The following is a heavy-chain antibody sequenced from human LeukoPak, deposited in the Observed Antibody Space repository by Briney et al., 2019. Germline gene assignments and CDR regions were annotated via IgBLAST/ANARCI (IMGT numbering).Heavy chain of an antibody. V-gene: IGHV1-18*04. CDR1: GYTFTSYG. CDR2: ISAYNGNT. Sequence: ASVKVSCKASGYTFTSYGISWVRQAPGQGLEWMGWISAYNGNTNYAQKLQGRVTMTTDTSTSTAYMELSSLRSEDTAVYYCASIRYYDILTGYSYYYGMDVWGKGTTVTVSS. D-gene: IGHD3-9*01. J-gene: IGHJ6*04. CDR3: ASIRYYDILTGYSYYYGMDV.